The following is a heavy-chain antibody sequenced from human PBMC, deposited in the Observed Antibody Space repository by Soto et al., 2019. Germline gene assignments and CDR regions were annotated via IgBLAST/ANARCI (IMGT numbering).Heavy chain of an antibody. J-gene: IGHJ3*01. CDR1: GVIFSNYA. V-gene: IGHV3-23*01. CDR2: IRXXGWT. Sequence: EVQLLESGGGLVQPGGSRRLSCVASGVIFSNYAMTWVRQAPGKGLEWVSSIRXXGWTSYGDTVKXRFTISRDNSKNTXXXXXXXXXXXXXXXXXXXXXXXXXXXXXXEIWGQGIMVTVSS. CDR3: XXXXXXXXXXXXEI.